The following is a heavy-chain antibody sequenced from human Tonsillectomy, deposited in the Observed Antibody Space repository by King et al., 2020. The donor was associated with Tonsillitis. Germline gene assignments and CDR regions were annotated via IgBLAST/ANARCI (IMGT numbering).Heavy chain of an antibody. CDR3: SLTKPGYSGGWY. CDR1: GFTFSGST. Sequence: DGQLVQSGGGLVQPGGSLKLSCTASGFTFSGSTMLWVRQASGKGLEWVGRIRSKANSYATAYAASVKGRFTLSRADSKNTAYLQMNSLKTEDTAVYYCSLTKPGYSGGWYWGQGTLVTVSS. D-gene: IGHD6-19*01. CDR2: IRSKANSYAT. J-gene: IGHJ4*02. V-gene: IGHV3-73*01.